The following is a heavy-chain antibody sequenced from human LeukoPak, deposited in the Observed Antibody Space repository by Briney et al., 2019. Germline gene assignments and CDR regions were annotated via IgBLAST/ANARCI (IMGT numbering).Heavy chain of an antibody. Sequence: PGGSLRLSCAASGFTFSSYAMHWVRQAPGKGLEWVSAISGDSRYIYYADSVRGRFTISRDNAENSLYLQMNSLRVEDTAVYYCARAPTVLVGYCSSSSCQADYWGQGTLVTVSS. D-gene: IGHD2-2*01. CDR1: GFTFSSYA. CDR2: ISGDSRYI. CDR3: ARAPTVLVGYCSSSSCQADY. J-gene: IGHJ4*02. V-gene: IGHV3-21*01.